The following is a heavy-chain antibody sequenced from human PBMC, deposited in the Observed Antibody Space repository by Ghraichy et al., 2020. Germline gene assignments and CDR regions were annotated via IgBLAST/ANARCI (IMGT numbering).Heavy chain of an antibody. Sequence: SQTLSLTCIVSGVSISSKSYYWGWVRQPPGKGREWRGRREDRGRKEEKEASEGRRNVAVDKSKNHFSLTLTSVTAADTAVYYCARQGYYGSGTYYIFEDWGQGILVTVSS. CDR2: REDRGRK. D-gene: IGHD3-10*01. J-gene: IGHJ4*02. CDR1: GVSISSKSYY. CDR3: ARQGYYGSGTYYIFED. V-gene: IGHV4-39*01.